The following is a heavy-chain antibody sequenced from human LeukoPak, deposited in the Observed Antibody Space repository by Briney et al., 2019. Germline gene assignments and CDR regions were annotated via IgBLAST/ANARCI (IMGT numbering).Heavy chain of an antibody. CDR1: GFTFRYYA. J-gene: IGHJ2*01. Sequence: PGRSLRLSCAASGFTFRYYAMHWVRQAPGKGLEWVAVISNDGSIQYYTDSVKGRFIISRDDSKNRMYLQMNSLRVDDTALYYCARGPDPGRYFDLWGRGTLVTVSS. CDR3: ARGPDPGRYFDL. CDR2: ISNDGSIQ. D-gene: IGHD1-14*01. V-gene: IGHV3-30-3*01.